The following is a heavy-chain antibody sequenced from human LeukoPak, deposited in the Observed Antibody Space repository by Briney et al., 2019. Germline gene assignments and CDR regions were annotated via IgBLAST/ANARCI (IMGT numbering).Heavy chain of an antibody. J-gene: IGHJ2*01. CDR3: ARVGDHYHWYFDL. D-gene: IGHD3-10*01. Sequence: GGSLRLSCAASGFTVGTKYMNWGRQAPGKGLEWVSFLYTRGDTYIPDSLKGRFTISRDNSRNTLSLQMTSLRVDDTAVYYCARVGDHYHWYFDLWGRGTLVTVSS. V-gene: IGHV3-53*01. CDR1: GFTVGTKY. CDR2: LYTRGDT.